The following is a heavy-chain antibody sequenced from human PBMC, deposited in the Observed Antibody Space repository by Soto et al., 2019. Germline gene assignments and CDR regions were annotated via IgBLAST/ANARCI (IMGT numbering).Heavy chain of an antibody. Sequence: QVQLVESGGGVVQPGRSLRLSCAASGFTFSSYAMHWVRQAPGKGLEWVAVIAYDGRNKYYADSVKGRFTISRDNSKNTLYLQMNSLRIEDTAVYYCARDRGYSYGYPYYYYYGMDVWGQGTTVTVSS. J-gene: IGHJ6*02. D-gene: IGHD5-18*01. V-gene: IGHV3-30*04. CDR1: GFTFSSYA. CDR3: ARDRGYSYGYPYYYYYGMDV. CDR2: IAYDGRNK.